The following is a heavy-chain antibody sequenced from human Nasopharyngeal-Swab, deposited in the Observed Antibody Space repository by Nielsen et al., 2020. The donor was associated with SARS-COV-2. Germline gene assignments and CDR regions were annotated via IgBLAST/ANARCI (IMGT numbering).Heavy chain of an antibody. V-gene: IGHV4-39*01. D-gene: IGHD1-26*01. J-gene: IGHJ3*02. Sequence: SETLSLTCTVSGVSISSSSYYWGWIRQPPGKGLEWIGSIYYSGSTYYNPSLKSRVTISVDTSKNQFSLKLSSVTAADTAVYYCARRELLREGGAFDIWGQGTMVTVSS. CDR3: ARRELLREGGAFDI. CDR1: GVSISSSSYY. CDR2: IYYSGST.